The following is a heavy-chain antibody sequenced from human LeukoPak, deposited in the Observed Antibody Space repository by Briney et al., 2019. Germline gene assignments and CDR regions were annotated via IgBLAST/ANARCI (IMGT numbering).Heavy chain of an antibody. CDR3: ARDSKWGYCYGASVEEYDNYGMDV. CDR2: IKPTCDST. Sequence: SVKVSFKASGYTFTSYYMHWVRQPPGQGLEWMGIIKPTCDSTRNAQKFQGRVNMTRDTSTSTVYMELSNLRSEDTAVYYCARDSKWGYCYGASVEEYDNYGMDVWGKGTTVTVSS. V-gene: IGHV1-46*01. D-gene: IGHD5-18*01. J-gene: IGHJ6*04. CDR1: GYTFTSYY.